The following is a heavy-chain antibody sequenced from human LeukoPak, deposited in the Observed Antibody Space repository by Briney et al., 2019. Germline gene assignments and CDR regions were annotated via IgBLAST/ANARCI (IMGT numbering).Heavy chain of an antibody. CDR2: IIPIFGTA. CDR3: ARFIAVAGNSWFDP. D-gene: IGHD6-19*01. V-gene: IGHV1-69*01. CDR1: GGTFSSYA. J-gene: IGHJ5*02. Sequence: GSSVTVSCKASGGTFSSYAISWVRQAPGQGLEWMGGIIPIFGTANYAQKFQGRVTITADESTSTAYMELSSLRCEDTAVYYCARFIAVAGNSWFDPWGQGTLVTVSS.